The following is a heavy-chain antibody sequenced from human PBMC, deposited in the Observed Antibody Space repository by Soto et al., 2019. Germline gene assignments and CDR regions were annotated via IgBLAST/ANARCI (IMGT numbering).Heavy chain of an antibody. J-gene: IGHJ6*02. CDR1: GFTFSNYW. V-gene: IGHV3-7*02. CDR2: IKEAGSEK. CDR3: AITMVWGAISDYYYGIDV. D-gene: IGHD3-10*01. Sequence: GGSLRLSCAASGFTFSNYWMSWVRQAPGRGLEWVANIKEAGSEKYYVDSVKGRFTISRDNAKNSLYLQMNSLRAEDTAVYYCAITMVWGAISDYYYGIDVWGQGTTVTVSS.